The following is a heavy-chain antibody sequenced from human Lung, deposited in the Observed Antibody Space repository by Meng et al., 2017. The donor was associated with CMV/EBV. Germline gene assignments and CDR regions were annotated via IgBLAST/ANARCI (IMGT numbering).Heavy chain of an antibody. CDR2: IYSDGTT. Sequence: GGSLRLSCAVSAFTVSSKYMSWVRRAPGKGLQWVSLIYSDGTTYYAKSVKGRFTISRDVSKNTLYLQMNRLGAEDTAVYYCAAAPHRCRTDCCALESWGQGTQVTVSS. V-gene: IGHV3-53*01. D-gene: IGHD2-21*01. CDR3: AAAPHRCRTDCCALES. CDR1: AFTVSSKY. J-gene: IGHJ4*02.